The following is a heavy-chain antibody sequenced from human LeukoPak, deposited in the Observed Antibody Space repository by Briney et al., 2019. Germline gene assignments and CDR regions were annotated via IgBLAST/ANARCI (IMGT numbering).Heavy chain of an antibody. D-gene: IGHD2-15*01. CDR2: ISYDGSNK. CDR3: AKGRASCSGGSCLDY. CDR1: GFTFSSYA. Sequence: GGSLRLSCAASGFTFSSYAMHWVRQAPGKGLEWVAVISYDGSNKYYADSVKGRFTISRDNSKNTLYLQMNSLRAEDTAVYYCAKGRASCSGGSCLDYWGQGTLVTVSS. J-gene: IGHJ4*02. V-gene: IGHV3-30-3*01.